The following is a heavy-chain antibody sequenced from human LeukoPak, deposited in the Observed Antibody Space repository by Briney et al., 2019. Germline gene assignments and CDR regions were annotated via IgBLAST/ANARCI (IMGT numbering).Heavy chain of an antibody. J-gene: IGHJ3*02. CDR1: GFTFSSYA. CDR2: ISGSGGST. D-gene: IGHD3-22*01. V-gene: IGHV3-23*01. CDR3: AKDSWDKTYYYDSSGGGAFDI. Sequence: GGSLRLSCAASGFTFSSYAMSWVRQAPGKGLEWVSAISGSGGSTYYADSVKGRFTISRDNSKNTLYLQMNSLRAEDTAVYYCAKDSWDKTYYYDSSGGGAFDIWGQGTMVTVSS.